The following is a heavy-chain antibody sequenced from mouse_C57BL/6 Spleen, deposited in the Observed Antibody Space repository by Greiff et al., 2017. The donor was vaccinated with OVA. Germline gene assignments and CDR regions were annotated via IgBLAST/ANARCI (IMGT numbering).Heavy chain of an antibody. Sequence: VQLQQSGAELVRPGTSVKLSCKASGYAFTNYLIEWVKQRPGQGLEWIGVINPGSGGTNYNEKFKGKATLTADKSSSTAYMQLSSLTSEDSAVYVFARCAGSSADAIDYWGQGTSVTVSS. CDR2: INPGSGGT. CDR1: GYAFTNYL. CDR3: ARCAGSSADAIDY. J-gene: IGHJ4*01. D-gene: IGHD1-1*01. V-gene: IGHV1-54*01.